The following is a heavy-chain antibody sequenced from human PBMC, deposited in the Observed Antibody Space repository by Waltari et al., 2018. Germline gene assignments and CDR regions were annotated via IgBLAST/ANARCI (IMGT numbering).Heavy chain of an antibody. D-gene: IGHD3-10*01. V-gene: IGHV1-18*01. CDR3: TRGYGNYYGSGSYHF. CDR2: ISTYNGNT. Sequence: VQLVQSGPEMKKPAALVKVSCKASGYTFISSSIDWVRQAPGQGLEWMGWISTYNGNTNYAQKFQGRVTMTTDTSTSTVYMELRSLRSDDTAVYYCTRGYGNYYGSGSYHFWGQGTLVTVSS. CDR1: GYTFISSS. J-gene: IGHJ4*02.